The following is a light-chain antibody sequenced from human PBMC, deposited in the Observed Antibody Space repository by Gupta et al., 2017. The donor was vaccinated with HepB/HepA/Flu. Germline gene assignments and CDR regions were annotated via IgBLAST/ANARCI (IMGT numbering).Light chain of an antibody. CDR1: QSVRSRY. V-gene: IGKV3-20*01. CDR2: GAS. J-gene: IGKJ3*01. CDR3: CQEGSSSFT. Sequence: DIVLTQSPGTLSLSPGERATLPCRASQSVRSRYLAWYQQKPGQAPRLLLYGASSRASGLPDTISGSRSSTAFSLTIIRLVPPDFAVYYCCQEGSSSFTFGPGTKVDVK.